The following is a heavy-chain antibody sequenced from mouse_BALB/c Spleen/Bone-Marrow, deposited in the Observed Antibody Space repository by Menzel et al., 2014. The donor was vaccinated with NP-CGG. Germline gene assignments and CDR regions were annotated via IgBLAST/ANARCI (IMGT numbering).Heavy chain of an antibody. D-gene: IGHD3-1*01. CDR2: ISYSGSI. V-gene: IGHV3-2*02. CDR3: ASSADWYFDV. CDR1: GYSITSDYV. J-gene: IGHJ1*01. Sequence: EVKLVDSGPGLVKPSQSLSPTCTVTGYSITSDYVWNWIRQFPGNKLEWMGYISYSGSISYNPSLKSRISTTRDTSKNQVFLQLNSVTTEDTATYYCASSADWYFDVWGAGTTVTVSS.